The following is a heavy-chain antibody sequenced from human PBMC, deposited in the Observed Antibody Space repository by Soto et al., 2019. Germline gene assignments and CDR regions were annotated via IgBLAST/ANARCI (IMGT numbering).Heavy chain of an antibody. J-gene: IGHJ3*02. CDR2: LEPEDGET. CDR3: ATELTVITFGGVVVRRVALDI. D-gene: IGHD3-16*02. V-gene: IGHV1-24*01. Sequence: QVQLLQSRAEVKKPGASVKVSCKVSGYTLTELSMHWVLQAPGKGLEWMGGLEPEDGETVYAQKFQGRVTMTEDTSTDTAYMELSSPRSEDTAVYYCATELTVITFGGVVVRRVALDIWGQGTMVTVSS. CDR1: GYTLTELS.